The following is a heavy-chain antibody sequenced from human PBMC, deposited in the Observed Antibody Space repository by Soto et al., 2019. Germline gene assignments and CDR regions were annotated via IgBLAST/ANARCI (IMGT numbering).Heavy chain of an antibody. J-gene: IGHJ5*02. CDR1: GDTFNFYS. Sequence: ASVKVSCKASGDTFNFYSINWVRQAPGLGLEWMGGIDPEDGEAIYAQQFQGRLIVTEDTSTDTAHMELTALRFDDTAVYYCTKAPNLVRGFMGQKLLWLDPWGQGTLVTVS. CDR3: TKAPNLVRGFMGQKLLWLDP. CDR2: IDPEDGEA. D-gene: IGHD3-10*01. V-gene: IGHV1-24*01.